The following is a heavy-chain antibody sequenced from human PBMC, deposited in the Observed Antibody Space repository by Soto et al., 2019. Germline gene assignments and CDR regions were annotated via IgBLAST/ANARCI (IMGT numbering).Heavy chain of an antibody. Sequence: PSESLSLTCAVSGGSISSSNYWSWIRQPPGKGLEWIGYIYYSGSTYYNPSLKSRVTISVDTSKNQLSLKLSSVTAADTAVYYCARAPPLKYTYGLRGAFDIWGEGTMVTVSS. D-gene: IGHD5-18*01. J-gene: IGHJ3*02. CDR1: GGSISSSNY. CDR2: IYYSGST. V-gene: IGHV4-30-4*01. CDR3: ARAPPLKYTYGLRGAFDI.